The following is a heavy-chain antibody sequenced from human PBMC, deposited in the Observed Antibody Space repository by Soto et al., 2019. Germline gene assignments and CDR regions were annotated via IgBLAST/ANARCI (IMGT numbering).Heavy chain of an antibody. CDR2: IYYSGST. CDR3: ARDLSTGYSLPAY. Sequence: SETLSLTCTVSGGSVSSGSHNWSWIRQPPGKGLEWIGYIYYSGSTNSNPSLKSRVTISVDTSKNQFSLKLSSVTAADTAVYYCARDLSTGYSLPAYWGHGTLVTVSS. D-gene: IGHD1-26*01. J-gene: IGHJ4*01. CDR1: GGSVSSGSHN. V-gene: IGHV4-61*01.